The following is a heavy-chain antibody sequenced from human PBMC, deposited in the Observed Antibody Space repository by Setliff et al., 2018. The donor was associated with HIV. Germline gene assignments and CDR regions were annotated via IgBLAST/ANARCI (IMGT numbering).Heavy chain of an antibody. D-gene: IGHD6-6*01. Sequence: PGGSLRLSCAASGFVFSDHSLHWVRQAPGKGLEWLAVIWYDGSNKYYADSVKGRFTISRDNSKNTLYLQMNSLRAEDTAVYYCAKQYSMYYYYYMDVWGKGTTVTVSS. J-gene: IGHJ6*03. V-gene: IGHV3-30*02. CDR2: IWYDGSNK. CDR3: AKQYSMYYYYYMDV. CDR1: GFVFSDHS.